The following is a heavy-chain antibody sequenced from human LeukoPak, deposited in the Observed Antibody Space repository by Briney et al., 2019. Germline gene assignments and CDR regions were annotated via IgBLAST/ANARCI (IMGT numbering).Heavy chain of an antibody. CDR3: ARALPHMYYFDY. V-gene: IGHV4-30-2*01. CDR2: IYHSGST. Sequence: KPSQTLSLTCTVSGASVSSGGYYWTWIRQPPGKGLEWIGYIYHSGSTYYNPSLKSRVTISVDRSKNQFSLKLSSVTAADTAVYYCARALPHMYYFDYWGQGTLVTVSS. J-gene: IGHJ4*02. CDR1: GASVSSGGYY.